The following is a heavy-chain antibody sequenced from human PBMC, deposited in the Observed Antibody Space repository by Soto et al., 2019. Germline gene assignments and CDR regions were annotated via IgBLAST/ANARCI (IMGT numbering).Heavy chain of an antibody. CDR1: GYTFTSYY. D-gene: IGHD3-10*01. CDR3: AAVSGVYGSGSYWWSPYGMGV. CDR2: ISAYNGNT. V-gene: IGHV1-58*02. Sequence: SVKVSCKASGYTFTSYYMHWVRQAPEQGLEWMGWISAYNGNTNYAQKFQERVTITRDMSTSTAYMELSSLRSEDTAVYYCAAVSGVYGSGSYWWSPYGMGVWGQGTTVTVSS. J-gene: IGHJ6*02.